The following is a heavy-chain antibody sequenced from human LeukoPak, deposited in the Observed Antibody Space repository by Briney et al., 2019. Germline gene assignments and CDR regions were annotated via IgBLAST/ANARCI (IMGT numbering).Heavy chain of an antibody. CDR1: GFTFSSYA. CDR3: ANAPNYDSSGYYWGSFDY. J-gene: IGHJ4*02. CDR2: ISGSGGST. D-gene: IGHD3-22*01. V-gene: IGHV3-23*01. Sequence: PGGSLRLSCAASGFTFSSYAMSWVRQAPGKGLEWVSDISGSGGSTYYADSVKGRFTISRDNSKNTLYLQMNSLRAEDTAVYYCANAPNYDSSGYYWGSFDYWGQGTLVTVSS.